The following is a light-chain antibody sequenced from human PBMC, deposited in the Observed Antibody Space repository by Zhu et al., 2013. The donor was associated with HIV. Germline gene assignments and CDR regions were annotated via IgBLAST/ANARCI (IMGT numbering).Light chain of an antibody. CDR3: SSYTSTNALV. V-gene: IGLV2-23*01. Sequence: QSALTQPASVSGSPGQSITISCTGTSSDVGSYNLVSWYQQHPGKAPKLMIYEGSKRPSGVSNRFSGSKSGNTASLTISGLQAEDEADYSCSSYTSTNALVFGGGTKLTVL. CDR1: SSDVGSYNL. CDR2: EGS. J-gene: IGLJ2*01.